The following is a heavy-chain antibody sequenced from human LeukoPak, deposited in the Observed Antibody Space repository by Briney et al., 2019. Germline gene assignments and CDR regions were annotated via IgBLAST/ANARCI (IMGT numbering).Heavy chain of an antibody. CDR1: GFTFSSYA. J-gene: IGHJ4*02. Sequence: GGSLRLSCAASGFTFSSYAMHWVRQAPGKGLEWVAVISYDGSNKYYADSVKGRFTISRDNSKNTLYLQMNSLRAEDTAIYYCAKTSRRDSAYDSPFDYWGQGTLVTVSS. V-gene: IGHV3-30-3*01. CDR3: AKTSRRDSAYDSPFDY. CDR2: ISYDGSNK. D-gene: IGHD5-12*01.